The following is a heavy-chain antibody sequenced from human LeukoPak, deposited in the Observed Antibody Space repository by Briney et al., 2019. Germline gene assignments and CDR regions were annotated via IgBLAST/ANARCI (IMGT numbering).Heavy chain of an antibody. CDR1: GFTFSKAW. D-gene: IGHD5-12*01. CDR3: TTDGWKYPPPSFDS. Sequence: GGSLRLSCAASGFTFSKAWMNWVRQAPGKGLEWVGRIKRKTDGETTDYAAPVKGRFTISRDDSKSMVYLQMNSLKYEDTGVYHCTTDGWKYPPPSFDSWGQGALVAVS. J-gene: IGHJ4*02. CDR2: IKRKTDGETT. V-gene: IGHV3-15*01.